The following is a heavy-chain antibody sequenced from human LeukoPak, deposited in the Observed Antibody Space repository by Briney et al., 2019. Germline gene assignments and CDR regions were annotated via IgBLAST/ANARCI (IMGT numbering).Heavy chain of an antibody. D-gene: IGHD3-22*01. CDR3: AKGGGYYDSSGYD. V-gene: IGHV3-21*01. Sequence: KSGRSLRLSCAASGFTFSSYSMNWVGQAPGKGLEWVSSISSSSSYIYYADSVKGRFTISRDNAKTSLYLQMNSLRAEDTAVYYCAKGGGYYDSSGYDWGQGTLVTVSS. CDR2: ISSSSSYI. J-gene: IGHJ4*02. CDR1: GFTFSSYS.